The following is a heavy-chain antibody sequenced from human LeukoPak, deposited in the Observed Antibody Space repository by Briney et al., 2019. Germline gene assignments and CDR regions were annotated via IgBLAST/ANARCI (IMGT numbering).Heavy chain of an antibody. J-gene: IGHJ4*02. D-gene: IGHD2-21*02. CDR2: ISSSSTTI. CDR1: GFTFRSYS. CDR3: ARAMTAEANDY. Sequence: GGSLRLSCAVSGFTFRSYSMNWVRQAPGKGLEWVSYISSSSTTIYYADSVKGRFTVSRDNAKNSLYLQMNNLKVEDTAVYYCARAMTAEANDYWGQGTLVTVSS. V-gene: IGHV3-48*01.